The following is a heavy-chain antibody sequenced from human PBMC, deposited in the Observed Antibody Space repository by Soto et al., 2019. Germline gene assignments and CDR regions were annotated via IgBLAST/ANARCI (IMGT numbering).Heavy chain of an antibody. CDR3: ARGHIKWPRGNAFDI. V-gene: IGHV3-7*05. J-gene: IGHJ3*02. Sequence: PGGSLRLSCAASGFTFSSYWMSWVRQAPGKGLEWVANIKQDGSEKYYVDSVKGRFTISRDNAKNSLYLQMNSLRAEDTAVYYCARGHIKWPRGNAFDIWGQGTMVTVSS. CDR1: GFTFSSYW. CDR2: IKQDGSEK. D-gene: IGHD5-12*01.